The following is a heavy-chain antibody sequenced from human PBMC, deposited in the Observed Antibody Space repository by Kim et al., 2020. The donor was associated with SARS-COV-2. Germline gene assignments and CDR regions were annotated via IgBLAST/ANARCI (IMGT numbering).Heavy chain of an antibody. Sequence: DSVKGRLTISRDDSKNTLYLQMNSLRAEDTAVYYCARDYLAARSGSFFDYWGQGTLVTVSS. D-gene: IGHD6-6*01. J-gene: IGHJ4*02. CDR3: ARDYLAARSGSFFDY. V-gene: IGHV3-30*07.